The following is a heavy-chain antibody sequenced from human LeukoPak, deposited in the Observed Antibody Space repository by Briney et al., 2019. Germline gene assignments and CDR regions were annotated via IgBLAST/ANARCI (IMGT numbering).Heavy chain of an antibody. CDR1: GGSFSGYY. J-gene: IGHJ5*02. Sequence: SETLSLTCAVYGGSFSGYYWSWIRQPPGKGLEWIVEINHSGSTNYNPSLKSRVTISVDTSKNQFSLKLSSVTAADTAVYYCARQRRYDFWSGYQYNWFDPWGQGTLVTVSS. V-gene: IGHV4-34*01. CDR3: ARQRRYDFWSGYQYNWFDP. CDR2: INHSGST. D-gene: IGHD3-3*01.